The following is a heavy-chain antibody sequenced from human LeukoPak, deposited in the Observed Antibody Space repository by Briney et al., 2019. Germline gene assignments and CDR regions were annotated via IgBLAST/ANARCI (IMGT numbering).Heavy chain of an antibody. D-gene: IGHD3-9*01. Sequence: SETLSLTCTVSGGSISSYYWSWIRQPPGKGLEWIGDIYYSGSTNYNPSLKSRITISVDTSKNHFSLELSAVTAADPAVYYCARWGPYYDILTGYYREAFDIWGQGTMVTVSS. CDR1: GGSISSYY. V-gene: IGHV4-59*01. J-gene: IGHJ3*02. CDR2: IYYSGST. CDR3: ARWGPYYDILTGYYREAFDI.